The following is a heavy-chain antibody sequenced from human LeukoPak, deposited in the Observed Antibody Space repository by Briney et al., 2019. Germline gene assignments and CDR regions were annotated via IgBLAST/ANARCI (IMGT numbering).Heavy chain of an antibody. V-gene: IGHV4-34*01. CDR2: INHSGST. D-gene: IGHD5-18*01. J-gene: IGHJ6*03. CDR1: GGSFSGYY. Sequence: SETLSLTCAVYGGSFSGYYWSWIRQPPGKGLEWIGEINHSGSTNYNPSLKSRVTISVDTSKNQFSLKLSSVTAADTAVYYCARGIRHKLGYSYGYNMDVWGKGTTVTVSS. CDR3: ARGIRHKLGYSYGYNMDV.